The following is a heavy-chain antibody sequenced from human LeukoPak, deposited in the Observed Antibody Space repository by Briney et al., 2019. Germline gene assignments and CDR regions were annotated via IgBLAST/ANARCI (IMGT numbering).Heavy chain of an antibody. J-gene: IGHJ4*02. V-gene: IGHV3-30*02. CDR3: AKGGPTGSNYFDF. CDR1: GFTFSGFG. Sequence: GGSLRLSCAASGFTFSGFGMHWVRQAPGKGLEWVAFIQHDSGKTYYADSVKGRFTVSRDNSKTTLYLQMNSLRADDTAVYYCAKGGPTGSNYFDFWGQGTLVTVSS. D-gene: IGHD1-26*01. CDR2: IQHDSGKT.